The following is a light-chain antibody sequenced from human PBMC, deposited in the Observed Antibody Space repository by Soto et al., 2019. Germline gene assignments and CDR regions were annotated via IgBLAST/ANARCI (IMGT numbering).Light chain of an antibody. CDR1: ASDIGRYNY. J-gene: IGLJ1*01. V-gene: IGLV2-23*01. Sequence: QSALTQPPSASGSPGQSVTISCIGTASDIGRYNYVSWYQQLPGKAPKLMIYEGSKRPSGVSNRFSGSKSGNTASLTISGLQAEDEADYYCSSYAGSSTFYVFGTGTKVTVL. CDR3: SSYAGSSTFYV. CDR2: EGS.